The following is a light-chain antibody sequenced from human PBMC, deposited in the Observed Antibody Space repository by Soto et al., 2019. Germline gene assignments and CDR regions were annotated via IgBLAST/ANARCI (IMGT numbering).Light chain of an antibody. J-gene: IGKJ1*01. CDR1: QSVSSN. CDR3: QQYNNWPPWT. CDR2: GAS. V-gene: IGKV3-15*01. Sequence: EIVMTQSPATLSVSPGERATLSCRASQSVSSNLAWYHQKPGQAPRLLIYGASTRATGIPARFSGSGSGTEFTLTISSLQSEDFAVYYCQQYNNWPPWTFGQVTKVDIK.